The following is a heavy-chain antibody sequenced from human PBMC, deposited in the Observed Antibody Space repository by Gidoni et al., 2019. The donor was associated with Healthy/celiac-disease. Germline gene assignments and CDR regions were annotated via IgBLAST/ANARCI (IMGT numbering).Heavy chain of an antibody. Sequence: EVQLVESGGGLVQPGGSLRLSCAASGFTFSSYEMNWVRQAPGKGLEWVSYISSSGSTIYYADSVKGRFTISRDNAKNSLYLQMNSLRAEDTAVYYCARGGRWLQPLLADYWGQGTLVTVSS. J-gene: IGHJ4*02. V-gene: IGHV3-48*03. CDR3: ARGGRWLQPLLADY. CDR2: ISSSGSTI. CDR1: GFTFSSYE. D-gene: IGHD5-12*01.